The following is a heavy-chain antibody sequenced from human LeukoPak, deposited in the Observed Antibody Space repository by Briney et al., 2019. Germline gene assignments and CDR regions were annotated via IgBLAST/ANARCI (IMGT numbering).Heavy chain of an antibody. CDR3: APTDWSLYYFDY. CDR1: GYTFTGYY. V-gene: IGHV1-2*02. CDR2: INPNSGGT. J-gene: IGHJ4*02. Sequence: ASVKVSCKASGYTFTGYYMHWVRQAPGQGLGWMGWINPNSGGTNYAQKFQGRVTMTRDTSISTAYMELSSLRSDDTAMYYCAPTDWSLYYFDYWGQGTLVTVSS. D-gene: IGHD3-9*01.